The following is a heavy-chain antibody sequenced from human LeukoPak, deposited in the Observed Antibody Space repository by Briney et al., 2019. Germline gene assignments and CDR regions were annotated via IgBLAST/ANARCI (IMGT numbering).Heavy chain of an antibody. CDR2: MNPNSGNT. Sequence: VGCMNPNSGNTGYAQKFQGRVTITRNTSISTAYMELSSLRSEDTAVYYCALDYYDSSAPRYWGQGTLVTVSS. CDR3: ALDYYDSSAPRY. J-gene: IGHJ4*02. D-gene: IGHD3-22*01. V-gene: IGHV1-8*03.